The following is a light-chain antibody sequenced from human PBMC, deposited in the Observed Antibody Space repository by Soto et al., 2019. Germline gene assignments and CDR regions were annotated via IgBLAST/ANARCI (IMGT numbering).Light chain of an antibody. CDR2: RAS. CDR1: QSVSYN. J-gene: IGKJ5*01. CDR3: QQYNTWPIT. V-gene: IGKV3-15*01. Sequence: EVLMTQSPDTLYVSPGEGVTLSCRASQSVSYNLAWYQPKPGQGPRLPVYRASTRTLGIPARFSGSESGTEFTLTISSLQSEDFAVYYCQQYNTWPITFGQGTRLE.